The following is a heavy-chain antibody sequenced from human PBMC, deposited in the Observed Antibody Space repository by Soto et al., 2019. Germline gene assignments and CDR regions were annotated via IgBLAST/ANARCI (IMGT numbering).Heavy chain of an antibody. V-gene: IGHV3-15*01. CDR3: TLHIVVVTSVHNYFNH. CDR1: GFTFSNAW. Sequence: EVQLVDSGGGMVKPGGSLTLSCAASGFTFSNAWMSWVRQAPGKGLEWVGRIKSKTDGETTDYAAPVKGRFTIFRDASKNTMYLQMNRLQIQDTAVYYCTLHIVVVTSVHNYFNHWGQGTLVTVSS. J-gene: IGHJ4*02. D-gene: IGHD2-21*02. CDR2: IKSKTDGETT.